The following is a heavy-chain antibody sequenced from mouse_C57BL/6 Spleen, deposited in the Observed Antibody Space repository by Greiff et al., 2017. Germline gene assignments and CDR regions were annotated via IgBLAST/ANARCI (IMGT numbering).Heavy chain of an antibody. J-gene: IGHJ4*01. Sequence: VQLQQSGAELVKPGASVKLSCTASGFNIKDYYMHWVKQRTEQGLEWIGRIDPEDGETKYAPKFQGKATLTADTSSNTAYLQLSSLTSEDTAVYYCARRYYSGSSPQAMDDWGQGTSVTVSS. CDR1: GFNIKDYY. V-gene: IGHV14-2*01. CDR2: IDPEDGET. CDR3: ARRYYSGSSPQAMDD. D-gene: IGHD1-1*01.